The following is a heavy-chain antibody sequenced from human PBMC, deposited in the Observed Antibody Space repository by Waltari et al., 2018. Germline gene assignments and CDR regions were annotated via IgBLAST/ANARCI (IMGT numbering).Heavy chain of an antibody. CDR3: ARDGRDAFDI. CDR1: GGSISSGSYY. V-gene: IGHV3-11*06. J-gene: IGHJ3*02. CDR2: ISSSSSYI. Sequence: QVQLQESGPGLVKPSQTLSLTCTVSGGSISSGSYYWRWIRQPAGKGLEWVSSISSSSSYIYYADSVKGRFTISRDNAKNSLYLQMNSLRAEDTAVYYCARDGRDAFDIWGQGTMVTVSS.